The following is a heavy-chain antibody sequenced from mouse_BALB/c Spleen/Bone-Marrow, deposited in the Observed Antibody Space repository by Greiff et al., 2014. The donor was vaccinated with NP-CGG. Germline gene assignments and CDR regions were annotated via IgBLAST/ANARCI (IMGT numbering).Heavy chain of an antibody. CDR3: ARGITTGYFDY. V-gene: IGHV1-54*01. Sequence: VHLVESGAELVRPGPSVKVSCKASGYAFTNYLIEWVKQRPGQGLEWIGVINPGSGGTNYNEKFKGKATLTADKSSSTAYMQLSSLTSDDSAVYFCARGITTGYFDYWGQGTTLTVSS. CDR1: GYAFTNYL. CDR2: INPGSGGT. D-gene: IGHD1-1*01. J-gene: IGHJ2*01.